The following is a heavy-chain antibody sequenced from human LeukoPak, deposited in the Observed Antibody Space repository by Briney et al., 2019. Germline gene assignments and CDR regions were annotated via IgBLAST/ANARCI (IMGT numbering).Heavy chain of an antibody. Sequence: SQTLSLTCAISGDSVSDKNGAWNWVRQSPSRGLEWLGRTYYRSKWYYDYAPSFNGRITMNPDASNNQFSLLLSSVTPDDTAVYYCARDLGNTGWYTFDYWGQGTLVTVSS. D-gene: IGHD6-19*01. V-gene: IGHV6-1*01. J-gene: IGHJ4*02. CDR3: ARDLGNTGWYTFDY. CDR1: GDSVSDKNGA. CDR2: TYYRSKWYY.